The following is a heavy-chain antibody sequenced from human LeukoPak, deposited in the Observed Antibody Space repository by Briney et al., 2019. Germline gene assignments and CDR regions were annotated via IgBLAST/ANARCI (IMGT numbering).Heavy chain of an antibody. CDR3: ARAPHYYGSGSYYSLAYMDV. CDR1: GFTFSSYA. D-gene: IGHD3-10*01. V-gene: IGHV3-64*01. Sequence: PGGSLRLSCAASGFTFSSYAMHWVRQAPGKGLEYVSAISSNGGSTYYANSVKGRFTISRDNSKNTLYLQMGSLRAEDMAVYYCARAPHYYGSGSYYSLAYMDVWGKGTTVTVSS. J-gene: IGHJ6*03. CDR2: ISSNGGST.